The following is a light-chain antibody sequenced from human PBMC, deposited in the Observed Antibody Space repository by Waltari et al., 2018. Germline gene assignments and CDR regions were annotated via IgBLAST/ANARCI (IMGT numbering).Light chain of an antibody. CDR2: DAS. J-gene: IGKJ1*01. CDR3: QQYSRVPWT. CDR1: QSVDKY. V-gene: IGKV3-11*01. Sequence: EIVLTQSPATLSLSPGERATLSCRASQSVDKYLAWYQQKPGQAPRLLIYDASKTASGIPGRFSGSGSGTDFTLSISGLQAEDVGVYYCQQYSRVPWTFGQGTKVEIK.